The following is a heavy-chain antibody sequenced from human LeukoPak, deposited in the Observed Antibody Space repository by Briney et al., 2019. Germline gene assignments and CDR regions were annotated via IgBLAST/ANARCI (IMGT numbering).Heavy chain of an antibody. J-gene: IGHJ6*02. D-gene: IGHD4-11*01. Sequence: ASVKVSCKASGYTFTSYGISWVRQAPGQGLEWMGWISAYNGNTNYAQKLQGRVTMTTDTSTSTAYMELRSLRSDDTAVYYCARAFMTTVTTVDYYGMDVWGQGTTVTVSS. CDR1: GYTFTSYG. CDR2: ISAYNGNT. CDR3: ARAFMTTVTTVDYYGMDV. V-gene: IGHV1-18*01.